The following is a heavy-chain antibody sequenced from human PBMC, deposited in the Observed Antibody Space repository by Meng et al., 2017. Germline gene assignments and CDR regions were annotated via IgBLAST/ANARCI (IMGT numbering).Heavy chain of an antibody. CDR2: IYHSGST. D-gene: IGHD6-19*01. V-gene: IGHV4-38-2*02. CDR3: AREDQSSGSAFDI. CDR1: DYSISSGYY. Sequence: SETLSLTCTVSDYSISSGYYWGWIRQPPGKGLEWIGSIYHSGSTYYNPSLKSRVTISVDTSKNQFSLKLSSVTAADTAVYYCAREDQSSGSAFDIWGQGTMVTVSS. J-gene: IGHJ3*02.